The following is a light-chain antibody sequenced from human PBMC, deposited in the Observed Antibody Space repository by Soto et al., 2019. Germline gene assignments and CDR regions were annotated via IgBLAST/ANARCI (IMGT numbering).Light chain of an antibody. CDR1: QSISSY. CDR3: QQSYSTPLT. CDR2: AAS. Sequence: DIKMTQSPSSLSASVGDRVTITCRASQSISSYLNWYQQKPGKAPKLLIYAASSLQSGVPSRFSGSGSGTDFTLTISSLQPEDFATYYCQQSYSTPLTFGGGTKVAI. V-gene: IGKV1-39*01. J-gene: IGKJ4*01.